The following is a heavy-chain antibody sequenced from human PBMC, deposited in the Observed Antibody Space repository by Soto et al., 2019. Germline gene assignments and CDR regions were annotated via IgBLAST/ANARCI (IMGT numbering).Heavy chain of an antibody. D-gene: IGHD1-26*01. J-gene: IGHJ4*02. CDR3: ARRYGSAIDY. CDR1: GGSISSGGYY. CDR2: IYYSGST. Sequence: SETLSLTCTVSGGSISSGGYYWSWIRQPPGKGLEWIGYIYYSGSTNYNPSLKSRVTISVDTSKNQFSLKLSSVTAADTAVYYCARRYGSAIDYWGQGTLVTVSS. V-gene: IGHV4-61*08.